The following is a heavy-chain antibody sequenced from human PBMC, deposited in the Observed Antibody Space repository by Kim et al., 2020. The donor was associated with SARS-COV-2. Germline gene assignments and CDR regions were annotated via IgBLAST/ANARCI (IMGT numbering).Heavy chain of an antibody. J-gene: IGHJ4*02. Sequence: SETLSLTCTVSGDSISVYHWSWIRQPAGKGLEWIGRMHTSGTTSYHPSLKSRVTMSVDTSSNQFSLRLRSVTAADPAVYYCARPVERVGSAWADFDYWGPGALVTVSS. CDR3: ARPVERVGSAWADFDY. V-gene: IGHV4-4*07. CDR1: GDSISVYH. D-gene: IGHD6-19*01. CDR2: MHTSGTT.